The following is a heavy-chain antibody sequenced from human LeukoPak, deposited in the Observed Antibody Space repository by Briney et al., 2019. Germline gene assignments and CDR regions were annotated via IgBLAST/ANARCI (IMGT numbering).Heavy chain of an antibody. V-gene: IGHV3-15*01. Sequence: NAGGSLRLSCAASGFTFSNAWMSWVRQAPGKGLEWVGRIKSNIDGGTTDYAAPVKGRVTNSRDDSKNTLYLQMNSLKSEDTAVYYCTTLGHGGPADWGQGTLVTVSS. CDR1: GFTFSNAW. CDR2: IKSNIDGGTT. CDR3: TTLGHGGPAD. J-gene: IGHJ4*02. D-gene: IGHD1-14*01.